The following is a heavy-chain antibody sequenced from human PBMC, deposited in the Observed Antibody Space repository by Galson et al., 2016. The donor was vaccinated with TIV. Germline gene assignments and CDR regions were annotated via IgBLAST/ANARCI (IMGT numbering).Heavy chain of an antibody. CDR2: IRYDGSNK. D-gene: IGHD4-17*01. V-gene: IGHV3-30*02. J-gene: IGHJ6*03. Sequence: SLRLSCATSGFTFSSYGIHWVRQAPGKGLEWVAFIRYDGSNKYYADSVKGRFTISRDNSKNTVYLQMNGLRAEDTALYCCAKGSTTTLYYMDVWGKGTTVTVSS. CDR3: AKGSTTTLYYMDV. CDR1: GFTFSSYG.